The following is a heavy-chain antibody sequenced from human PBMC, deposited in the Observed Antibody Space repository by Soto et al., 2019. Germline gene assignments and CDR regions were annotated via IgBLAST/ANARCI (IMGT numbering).Heavy chain of an antibody. J-gene: IGHJ6*03. D-gene: IGHD2-15*01. V-gene: IGHV4-39*01. CDR3: ARRCSGGSCYSLRYYMDV. Sequence: SETLSLTCTVSGGSISSSSYYWGWIRQPPGKGLEWIGSIYYSGSTYYNPSLKSRVTISVDTSKNQFSLKLSSVTAADTAVYYCARRCSGGSCYSLRYYMDVWGKGTTVTVSS. CDR2: IYYSGST. CDR1: GGSISSSSYY.